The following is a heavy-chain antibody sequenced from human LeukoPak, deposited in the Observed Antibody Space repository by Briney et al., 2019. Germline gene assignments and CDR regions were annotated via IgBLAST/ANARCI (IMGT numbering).Heavy chain of an antibody. J-gene: IGHJ6*02. CDR1: GGTFSSYA. Sequence: SVKVSCKASGGTFSSYAISWVRQAPGQGLERMGGIIPIFGTANYAQKFQGRVTITADESTSTAYMELSSLRSEDTAVYYCASFCTNGVCYTNYYYYGMDVWGQGTTVTVSS. CDR2: IIPIFGTA. D-gene: IGHD2-8*01. CDR3: ASFCTNGVCYTNYYYYGMDV. V-gene: IGHV1-69*13.